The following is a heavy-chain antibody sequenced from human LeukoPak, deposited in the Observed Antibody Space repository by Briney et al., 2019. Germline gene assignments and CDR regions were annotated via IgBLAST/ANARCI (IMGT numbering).Heavy chain of an antibody. CDR1: GGSISGYY. Sequence: SEILSLTCTVSGGSISGYYWSWIRQPPGKGLEWIGYIYYTGSINYNPSLKSRVTISVDTSKNHFSLKLSSVTAADTAVYYCARDNSGSSGGNFDFWGQGTLVTVSS. CDR3: ARDNSGSSGGNFDF. D-gene: IGHD1-26*01. V-gene: IGHV4-59*01. J-gene: IGHJ4*02. CDR2: IYYTGSI.